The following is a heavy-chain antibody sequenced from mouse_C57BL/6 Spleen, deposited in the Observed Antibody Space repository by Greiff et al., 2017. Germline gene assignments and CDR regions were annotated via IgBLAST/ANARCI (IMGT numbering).Heavy chain of an antibody. CDR3: ARELGYYYAMDY. D-gene: IGHD4-1*01. CDR1: GFTFSDYG. Sequence: EVKLVESGGGLVKPGGSLKLSCAASGFTFSDYGMHWVRQAPEKGLEWVAYISSGSSTIYYADTVKGRFTISRDNAKNTLFLQMTSLRSEDTAMYYCARELGYYYAMDYWGQGTSVTVSS. V-gene: IGHV5-17*01. J-gene: IGHJ4*01. CDR2: ISSGSSTI.